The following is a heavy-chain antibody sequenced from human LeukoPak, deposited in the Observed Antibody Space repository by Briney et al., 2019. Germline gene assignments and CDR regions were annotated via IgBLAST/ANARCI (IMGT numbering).Heavy chain of an antibody. D-gene: IGHD3-10*01. CDR3: ARDVLYGWGIGMIDY. CDR1: GFILSSYS. V-gene: IGHV3-21*01. J-gene: IGHJ4*02. Sequence: GGSLRLSCAASGFILSSYSMNWVRQAPGKGLEWVSSISSSSSHIYYADSVKGRFTTSRDNAKNSLYLQMNSLRAEDTAVYYCARDVLYGWGIGMIDYWGQGPLVTVSS. CDR2: ISSSSSHI.